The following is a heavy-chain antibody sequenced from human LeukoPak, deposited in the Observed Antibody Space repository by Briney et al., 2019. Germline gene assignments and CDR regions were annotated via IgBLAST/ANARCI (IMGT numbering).Heavy chain of an antibody. CDR1: GGSITNRFYY. J-gene: IGHJ5*02. CDR3: ARQTLGAGYVRWFDP. CDR2: LYYSGTT. V-gene: IGHV4-39*01. Sequence: SETLSLTCSVSGGSITNRFYYWGWIRQSPGKGLEWIGSLYYSGTTYHNPSLQSRVTISVDTSKNQFSLKVTSVTAADTAVYYRARQTLGAGYVRWFDPWGQGTLVTVSS. D-gene: IGHD3-16*01.